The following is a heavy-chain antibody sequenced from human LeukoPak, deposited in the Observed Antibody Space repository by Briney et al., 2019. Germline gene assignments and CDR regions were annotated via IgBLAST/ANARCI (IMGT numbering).Heavy chain of an antibody. Sequence: SGGSLTLSCAASGFTFSHYWRSWFRHAPGKGRERGASIKQDGSQKYYGDSVKGRFNISRDNAQNSLYLQMKSLGGEDTALYYCAKGSSGYFFDLWGQGTLVTVSS. J-gene: IGHJ4*02. CDR1: GFTFSHYW. CDR2: IKQDGSQK. D-gene: IGHD3-22*01. CDR3: AKGSSGYFFDL. V-gene: IGHV3-7*03.